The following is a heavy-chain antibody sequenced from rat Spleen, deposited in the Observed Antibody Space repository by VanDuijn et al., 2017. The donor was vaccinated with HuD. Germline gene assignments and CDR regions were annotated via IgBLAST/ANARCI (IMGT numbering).Heavy chain of an antibody. J-gene: IGHJ2*01. CDR2: ITHTGGTT. CDR3: TRERNWAFDH. D-gene: IGHD5-1*01. CDR1: GFTFSNYG. Sequence: EVQLMESGRGLVQPGRSLKLSCAASGFTFSNYGMAWVRQAPTKGLEWIASITHTGGTTYYPDSVKGRFTISRDNAKNTLYLQINSLRSEDTATYYCTRERNWAFDHWGQGVVVTVSS. V-gene: IGHV5-31*01.